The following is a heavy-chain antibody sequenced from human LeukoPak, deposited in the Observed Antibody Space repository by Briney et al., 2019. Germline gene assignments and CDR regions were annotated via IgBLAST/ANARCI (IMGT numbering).Heavy chain of an antibody. CDR3: ARRDSSVWYLDY. D-gene: IGHD6-19*01. J-gene: IGHJ4*02. V-gene: IGHV4-59*08. CDR2: TYYSGST. Sequence: SETLSLTCNVSGGSMSSYYWSWIRQTPGKGLEWIGYTYYSGSTNNNPSLKSRVTISIDTSKNQFSLRLSSVTAADTAIYYCARRDSSVWYLDYWGQGTLVTVSS. CDR1: GGSMSSYY.